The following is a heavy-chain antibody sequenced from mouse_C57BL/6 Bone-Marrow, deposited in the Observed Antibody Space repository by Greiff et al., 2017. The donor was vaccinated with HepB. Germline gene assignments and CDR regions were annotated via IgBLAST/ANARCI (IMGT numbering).Heavy chain of an antibody. D-gene: IGHD4-1*01. Sequence: EVQLVESGPVLVKPGASVKMSCKASGYTFTDYYMNWVKQSHGKSLEWIGVINPYNGGTSYNQKFKGKATLTVDKSSSTAYMELNSLTSEDSAVYYCARGNCQAWFAYWGQGTLVTVSA. V-gene: IGHV1-19*01. J-gene: IGHJ3*01. CDR3: ARGNCQAWFAY. CDR1: GYTFTDYY. CDR2: INPYNGGT.